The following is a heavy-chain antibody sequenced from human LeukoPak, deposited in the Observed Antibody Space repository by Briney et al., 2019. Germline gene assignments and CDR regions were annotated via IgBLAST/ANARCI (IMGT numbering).Heavy chain of an antibody. Sequence: SVKVSCKASGGTFSSYAISWVRQAPGQGLEWMGGIIPIFGTANYAQKFQGRVTITADKSTSTAYMELSSLRSEDTAVYYCARVRKYYGSGSYYRDYYYYMDVWGKGTTVTISS. CDR3: ARVRKYYGSGSYYRDYYYYMDV. V-gene: IGHV1-69*06. J-gene: IGHJ6*03. D-gene: IGHD3-10*01. CDR2: IIPIFGTA. CDR1: GGTFSSYA.